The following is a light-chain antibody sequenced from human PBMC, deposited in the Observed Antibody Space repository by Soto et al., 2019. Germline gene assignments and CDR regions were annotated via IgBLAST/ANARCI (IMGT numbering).Light chain of an antibody. V-gene: IGKV3-20*01. CDR2: GAS. CDR3: QQYGSSPYT. CDR1: QSVSSSY. J-gene: IGKJ2*01. Sequence: EIVLTQSPGTLSLSPGERATLSCRASQSVSSSYLAWYQQKPGQAPRLLIYGASSRATGIPDRFSGSGSGTEFTLTISRVEPEDFAVYYCQQYGSSPYTFGQGTKLEIK.